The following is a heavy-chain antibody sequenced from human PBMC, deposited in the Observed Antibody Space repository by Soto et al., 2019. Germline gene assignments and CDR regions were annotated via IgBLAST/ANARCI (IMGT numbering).Heavy chain of an antibody. CDR1: GGSFRNYY. J-gene: IGHJ5*02. CDR3: TRRYNWNDNYFYP. CDR2: VNHSGEA. D-gene: IGHD1-20*01. V-gene: IGHV4-34*01. Sequence: SETLSLTCGVYGGSFRNYYWIWVRQHPGKGLEWIGEVNHSGEATYNPSLQSRATISVNTSKNNFSLRLTSVTAADTAIYYCTRRYNWNDNYFYPWGPGALVTVSS.